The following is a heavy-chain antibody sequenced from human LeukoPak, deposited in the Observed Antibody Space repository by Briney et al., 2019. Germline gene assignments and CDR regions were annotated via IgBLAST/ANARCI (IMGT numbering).Heavy chain of an antibody. D-gene: IGHD3-3*01. CDR3: ATRLSYDFWSGYYLHDYYYYMDV. Sequence: KSSETLSLTCTVSGGSISSYYWSWIRQPPGKGLEWIGYIYYSGSTNYNPSLKSRVTISVDTSKNQFSLKLSSVTAADTAVYYCATRLSYDFWSGYYLHDYYYYMDVWGKGTTVTVSS. CDR1: GGSISSYY. V-gene: IGHV4-59*01. CDR2: IYYSGST. J-gene: IGHJ6*03.